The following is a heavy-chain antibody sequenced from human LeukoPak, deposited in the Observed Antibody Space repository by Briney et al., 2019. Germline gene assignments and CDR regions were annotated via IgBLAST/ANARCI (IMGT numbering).Heavy chain of an antibody. CDR3: TTVGVYYYDH. CDR1: GLTSSSAW. CDR2: IRSKSHGGTT. V-gene: IGHV3-15*01. Sequence: GGSLRLSCTTSGLTSSSAWMTWVRLAPGRGLEWVGRIRSKSHGGTTDYAEPVKGRFIISRDDSKNTVYLQMNSLKTEDTGDYFCTTVGVYYYDHWGQGTQVTVSS. D-gene: IGHD3-22*01. J-gene: IGHJ5*02.